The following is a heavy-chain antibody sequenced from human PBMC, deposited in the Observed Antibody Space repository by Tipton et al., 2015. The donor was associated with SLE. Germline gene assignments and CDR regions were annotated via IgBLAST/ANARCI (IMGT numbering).Heavy chain of an antibody. J-gene: IGHJ4*02. CDR3: ARGVAERLGLDF. CDR1: GGSIGPYY. CDR2: IYFDGNSNGRG. D-gene: IGHD6-19*01. V-gene: IGHV4-59*01. Sequence: GLVKPSETVSLTCTVSGGSIGPYYWHWIRQSPGKALEWIGYIYFDGNSNGRGNYNPSLKSRVTMSVDPSKMQFSLNLNSVTAADTALYFCARGVAERLGLDFWGQGSLVTVSS.